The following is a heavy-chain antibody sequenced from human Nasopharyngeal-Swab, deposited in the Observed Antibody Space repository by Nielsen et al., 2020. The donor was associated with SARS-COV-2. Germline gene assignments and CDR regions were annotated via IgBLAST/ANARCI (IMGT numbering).Heavy chain of an antibody. Sequence: ASVKVSCKASGYTFTSYYMHWERQTPGQWLEWMGIINPSGGSTSYAQKLQVRVTMTRDTSTSTVYMELSSLRSEDTAVYYCARDNCGGDCPPDYWGQGTLVTVSS. CDR3: ARDNCGGDCPPDY. V-gene: IGHV1-46*04. CDR1: GYTFTSYY. J-gene: IGHJ4*02. D-gene: IGHD2-21*02. CDR2: INPSGGST.